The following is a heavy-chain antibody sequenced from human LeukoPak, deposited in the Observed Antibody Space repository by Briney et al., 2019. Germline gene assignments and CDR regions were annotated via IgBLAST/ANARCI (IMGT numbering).Heavy chain of an antibody. CDR2: ISSSSSYI. D-gene: IGHD3-22*01. J-gene: IGHJ4*02. CDR3: ARDLNYYDSSGYSYY. Sequence: GGSLRLSCAASGFTFSSYSMNWVRQAPGKGLEWVSSISSSSSYIYYADSVKGRFTISRDNAKNSLYLQMNSLRAEDTAVYYCARDLNYYDSSGYSYYWGQGTLVTVSS. V-gene: IGHV3-21*01. CDR1: GFTFSSYS.